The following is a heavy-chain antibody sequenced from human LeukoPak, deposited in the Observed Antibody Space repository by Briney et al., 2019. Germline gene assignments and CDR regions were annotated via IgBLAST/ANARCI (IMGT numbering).Heavy chain of an antibody. V-gene: IGHV3-30*18. D-gene: IGHD6-6*01. Sequence: PGRSLRLSCAASGFTFSSYGMHWVRQAPGKGLEGGAVISYDGSNKYYADSVKGRFTISRDNSKNTLYLQMNSLRAEDTAVYYCAKGLYSSSSYSYWGQGTLVTVSS. CDR1: GFTFSSYG. J-gene: IGHJ4*02. CDR2: ISYDGSNK. CDR3: AKGLYSSSSYSY.